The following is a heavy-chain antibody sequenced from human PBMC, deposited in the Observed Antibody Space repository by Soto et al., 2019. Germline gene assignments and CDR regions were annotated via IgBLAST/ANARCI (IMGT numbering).Heavy chain of an antibody. CDR1: GGCISSYY. V-gene: IGHV4-59*01. D-gene: IGHD3-10*01. Sequence: PSETLSLTCTVSGGCISSYYWSWIRQPPGKGLEWIGYIYYSGSTNYNPSLKSRVTISVDTSKNQFPLKLSSVTAADTAVYYCARSMVRGVNTPFDYWGQGTLVTVSS. CDR3: ARSMVRGVNTPFDY. CDR2: IYYSGST. J-gene: IGHJ4*02.